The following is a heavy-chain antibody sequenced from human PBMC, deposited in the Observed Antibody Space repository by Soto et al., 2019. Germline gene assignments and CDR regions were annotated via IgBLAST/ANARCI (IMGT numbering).Heavy chain of an antibody. CDR1: GFTFTSSA. D-gene: IGHD2-15*01. CDR2: NVVGSGNT. CDR3: ARDQAVVAAWFDY. V-gene: IGHV1-58*01. J-gene: IGHJ4*02. Sequence: GASVKVSCKASGFTFTSSAVQWVRQARGQRLEWIGWNVVGSGNTNYAQNFQERVTITRVLSTSTAYMELRSLRFDDTAVYYCARDQAVVAAWFDYWGQGTLVTVSS.